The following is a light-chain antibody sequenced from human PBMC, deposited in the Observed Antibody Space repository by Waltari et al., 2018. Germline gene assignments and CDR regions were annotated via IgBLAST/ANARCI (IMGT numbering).Light chain of an antibody. CDR2: KAS. CDR1: QRISSW. J-gene: IGKJ2*01. CDR3: QQYNSYSYT. V-gene: IGKV1-5*03. Sequence: DIQMTQSPSTLSASVGDRVTITCRASQRISSWLAWYQQKPGKAPKLLIYKASMLESGVPSRFSGSGSGTEFTLTISSLQPDDFATYYCQQYNSYSYTFGQGTKLEIK.